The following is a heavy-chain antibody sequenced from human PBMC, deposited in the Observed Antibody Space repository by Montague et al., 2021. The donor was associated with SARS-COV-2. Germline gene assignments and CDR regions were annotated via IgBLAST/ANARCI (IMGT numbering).Heavy chain of an antibody. D-gene: IGHD3-3*01. J-gene: IGHJ6*03. CDR3: ARDRLEWSNYYYYYMDV. Sequence: SLRLSCAASGFTVSSNYMSWVRQAPGKGLEWVSVIYSGGSTYYADSVKGRFTISRDNSKNTLYLQMNSLRAEDTAVYCCARDRLEWSNYYYYYMDVWGKGTPVTVSS. CDR2: IYSGGST. CDR1: GFTVSSNY. V-gene: IGHV3-66*02.